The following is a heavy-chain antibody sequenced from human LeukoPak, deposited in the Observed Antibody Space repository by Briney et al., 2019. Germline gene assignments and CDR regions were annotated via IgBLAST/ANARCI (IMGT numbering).Heavy chain of an antibody. CDR1: GGTFSSYT. Sequence: SVKVSCKASGGTFSSYTISWVRQAPGQGLEWMGRIIPILGIANYAQKFQGRVTITADKSTSTAYMELSSLRSEDTAVYYCARVRGELIPFYYFDYWGQGTLVTVSS. D-gene: IGHD3-10*01. CDR2: IIPILGIA. CDR3: ARVRGELIPFYYFDY. V-gene: IGHV1-69*02. J-gene: IGHJ4*02.